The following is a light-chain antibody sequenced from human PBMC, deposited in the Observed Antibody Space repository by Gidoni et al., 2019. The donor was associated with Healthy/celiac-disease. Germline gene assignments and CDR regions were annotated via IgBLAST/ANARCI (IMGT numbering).Light chain of an antibody. Sequence: SYELTQPPTVSVTPGQTARIPCSGDALTTQYAYWYQQKPGQAPGLVIYKDSERPSGIPERFSGSSSGTTVTLTISGVQAEDEADYYCQSADSSGTYWVFGGGTKVTVL. CDR1: ALTTQY. V-gene: IGLV3-25*03. CDR3: QSADSSGTYWV. J-gene: IGLJ3*02. CDR2: KDS.